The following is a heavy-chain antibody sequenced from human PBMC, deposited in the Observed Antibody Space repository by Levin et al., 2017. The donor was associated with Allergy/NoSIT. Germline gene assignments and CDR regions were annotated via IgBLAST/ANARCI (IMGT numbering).Heavy chain of an antibody. CDR3: ARDLPFDY. V-gene: IGHV3-53*01. Sequence: GESLKISCAASGFSISSNYMSWVRQAPGKGLEWVSVIYSGGNTFYADSVRGRFTISRDSSKNTLYLQMNSLRVEDTAVYYCARDLPFDYWGQGTLVTVSS. CDR2: IYSGGNT. J-gene: IGHJ4*02. CDR1: GFSISSNY.